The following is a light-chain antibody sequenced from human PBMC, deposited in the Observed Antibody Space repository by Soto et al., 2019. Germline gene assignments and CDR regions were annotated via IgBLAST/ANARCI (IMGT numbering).Light chain of an antibody. CDR3: QSYDSSLTGVV. CDR1: SSDIGSYNY. Sequence: QSALTQPASVSGSPGQSITISCTGTSSDIGSYNYVAWYQQFPGKTPKLIIYEVRNRPSGVPDRFSGSKSGTSASLAITGLQAEDEADYYCQSYDSSLTGVVFGGGTKLNVL. J-gene: IGLJ2*01. CDR2: EVR. V-gene: IGLV2-14*01.